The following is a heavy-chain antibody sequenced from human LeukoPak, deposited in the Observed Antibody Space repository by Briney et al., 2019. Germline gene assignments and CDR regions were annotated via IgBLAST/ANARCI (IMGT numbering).Heavy chain of an antibody. D-gene: IGHD6-19*01. Sequence: SETLSLTCTVSGGSISSSSYYWGWIRQPPGTGLEWIGSIYYSGSTYYNPSLKSRVTISVDTSKNQFSLKLSSVTAADTAVYYCASRSIAVAGTRAFDYWGQGTLVTVSS. CDR1: GGSISSSSYY. V-gene: IGHV4-39*01. CDR2: IYYSGST. J-gene: IGHJ4*02. CDR3: ASRSIAVAGTRAFDY.